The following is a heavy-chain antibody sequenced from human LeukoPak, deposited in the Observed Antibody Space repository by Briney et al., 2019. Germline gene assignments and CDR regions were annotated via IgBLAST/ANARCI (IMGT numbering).Heavy chain of an antibody. D-gene: IGHD3-3*01. V-gene: IGHV3-23*01. CDR2: ISGSGGST. CDR1: GFTFSSYA. Sequence: QSGGSLRLSCAASGFTFSSYAMSWVRQAPGKGLEWVSAISGSGGSTYYADSVKGRFTISRDNSKNTLYLQMNSLRAEDTAVYYCAKDRLRFLRIFDYWGQGTLVTVSS. CDR3: AKDRLRFLRIFDY. J-gene: IGHJ4*02.